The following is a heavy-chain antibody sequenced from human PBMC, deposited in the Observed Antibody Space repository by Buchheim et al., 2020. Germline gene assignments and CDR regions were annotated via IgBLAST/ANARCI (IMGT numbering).Heavy chain of an antibody. V-gene: IGHV3-7*01. CDR3: TRGGQLGALDI. CDR1: GFSFDKSW. CDR2: IKEDGSEK. Sequence: EVQLVESGGGLVQPGESLRLSCVVSGFSFDKSWMTWVRQAPGKGLEWVANIKEDGSEKYYVDSVKGRFNISRDNAKNSLFLQMKYVGVDDTATYYCTRGGQLGALDIWGQGT. D-gene: IGHD3-16*01. J-gene: IGHJ3*02.